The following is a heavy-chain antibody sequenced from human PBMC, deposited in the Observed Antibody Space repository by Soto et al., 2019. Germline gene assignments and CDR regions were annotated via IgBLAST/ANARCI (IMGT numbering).Heavy chain of an antibody. V-gene: IGHV3-11*01. D-gene: IGHD5-18*01. Sequence: QVQLVESGGDLVKPGGSLRLSCAASGFTFSDYYMSWIRQAPGEGLEWVSSITSSGSTTYYTDSVKGRFTISRDNAKNSLYLQMNSLRAEDTAVYYCARERYSYAQYYFDYWGQGTLVTVSS. CDR1: GFTFSDYY. CDR2: ITSSGSTT. CDR3: ARERYSYAQYYFDY. J-gene: IGHJ4*02.